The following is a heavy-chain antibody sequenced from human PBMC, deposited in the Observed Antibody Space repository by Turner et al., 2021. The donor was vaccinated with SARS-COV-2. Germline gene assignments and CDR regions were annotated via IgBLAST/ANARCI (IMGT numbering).Heavy chain of an antibody. CDR1: GYTFTSYG. CDR2: ISAYNGYT. D-gene: IGHD3-22*01. J-gene: IGHJ4*02. Sequence: QVQLVQSGAEVKKPGPSVNVSCKASGYTFTSYGISWVRQAPGQVLEWMGWISAYNGYTNYAQKLQGRVTMTTDTSTSTAYMELGSLRSDDTAVYYCARDSNNRDYYESSGYYSFDYWGQGTLVTVSS. V-gene: IGHV1-18*01. CDR3: ARDSNNRDYYESSGYYSFDY.